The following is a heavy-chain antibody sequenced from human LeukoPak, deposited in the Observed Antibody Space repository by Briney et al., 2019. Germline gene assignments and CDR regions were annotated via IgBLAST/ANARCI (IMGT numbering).Heavy chain of an antibody. J-gene: IGHJ3*01. CDR1: DDSFSSHY. D-gene: IGHD4-17*01. CDR2: ISYIGST. Sequence: SSETLSLTCAVSDDSFSSHYWTWIRQPPGKGLEWIGYISYIGSTNYNPSLKSRATISIDTSKNQFSLKLTSVTAADTAVYYCARDLITVTKGFDTWGQGTMVSVSS. CDR3: ARDLITVTKGFDT. V-gene: IGHV4-59*11.